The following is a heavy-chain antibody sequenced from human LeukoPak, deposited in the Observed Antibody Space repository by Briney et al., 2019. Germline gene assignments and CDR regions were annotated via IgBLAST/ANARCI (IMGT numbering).Heavy chain of an antibody. V-gene: IGHV4-4*07. CDR2: IYTSGST. J-gene: IGHJ2*01. CDR3: ARAKIVGATVYWYFDL. D-gene: IGHD1-26*01. CDR1: GGSISSYY. Sequence: SETLSLTCTVSGGSISSYYWSWIRQPAGKGLEWIGRIYTSGSTNYNPSLKSRVTMSVDTSKNQFSLKLSSVTAADTAVYYCARAKIVGATVYWYFDLWGRGTLVTVSS.